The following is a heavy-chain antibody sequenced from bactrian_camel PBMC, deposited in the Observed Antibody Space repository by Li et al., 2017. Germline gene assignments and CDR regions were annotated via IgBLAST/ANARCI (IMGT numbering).Heavy chain of an antibody. D-gene: IGHD1*01. CDR2: TNGRTST. CDR1: GFTVSMYE. Sequence: VQLVESGGDLVQPGGSLRLSCAASGFTVSMYEMYWVRQAPGKGLEWVSATNGRTSTYYADSVKGRFTISSRAAENTLYLQMNSLKPEDTAMYHCAACDTYRCFEGSWSGFNYWGQGTQVTVS. CDR3: AACDTYRCFEGSWSGFNY. V-gene: IGHV3S40*01. J-gene: IGHJ4*01.